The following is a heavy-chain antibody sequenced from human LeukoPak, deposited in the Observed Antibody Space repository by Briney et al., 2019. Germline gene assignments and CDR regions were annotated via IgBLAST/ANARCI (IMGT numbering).Heavy chain of an antibody. CDR1: GGTFSSYA. CDR2: IIPILGIA. V-gene: IGHV1-69*04. J-gene: IGHJ6*02. CDR3: ARLAYYHGMDV. Sequence: GASVKVSCKASGGTFSSYAISWVRPAPGQGLEWMGRIIPILGIANYAQKFQGRVTITADKSTSTAYMELSSLRSEDTAVYYCARLAYYHGMDVWGPGTTVTVSS.